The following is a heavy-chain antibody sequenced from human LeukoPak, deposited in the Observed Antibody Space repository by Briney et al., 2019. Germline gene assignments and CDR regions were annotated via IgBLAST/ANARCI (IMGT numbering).Heavy chain of an antibody. D-gene: IGHD6-13*01. CDR3: ARENDIAAAATFDY. CDR1: GGSISSYY. V-gene: IGHV4-4*07. J-gene: IGHJ4*02. Sequence: SETLSLTCTVSGGSISSYYWSWIRQPAGKGLEWIGRIYTSGSTNYNPSLKSRVTMSVDTSKNQFSLKLSSVTAADTAVYYRARENDIAAAATFDYWGQGTLVTVSS. CDR2: IYTSGST.